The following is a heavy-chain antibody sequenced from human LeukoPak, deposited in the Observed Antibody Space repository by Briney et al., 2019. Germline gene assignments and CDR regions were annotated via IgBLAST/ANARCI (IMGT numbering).Heavy chain of an antibody. J-gene: IGHJ4*02. V-gene: IGHV3-30-3*01. CDR1: GFTFSSYA. Sequence: GGSLRLSCAASGFTFSSYAMSWVRQAPGKGLEWVAVISYDGSNKYYADSVKGRFTISRDNSKNTLYLQMNSLRAEDTAVYYCAREVRGYSYALDYWGQGTLVTVSS. CDR3: AREVRGYSYALDY. D-gene: IGHD5-18*01. CDR2: ISYDGSNK.